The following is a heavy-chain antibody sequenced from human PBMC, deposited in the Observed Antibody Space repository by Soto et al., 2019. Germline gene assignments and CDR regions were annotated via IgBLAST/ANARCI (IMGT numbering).Heavy chain of an antibody. CDR3: ARDYYDSSGYQDYFDY. Sequence: SETLSLTCAVSGGSISSSNWWSWVRQPPGKGLEWIGEIYHSGSTNYNPSLKSRVTISVDKSKNQFSLKLSSVTAADTAVYYCARDYYDSSGYQDYFDYWCQGTLVTVSS. J-gene: IGHJ4*02. V-gene: IGHV4-4*02. CDR1: GGSISSSNW. D-gene: IGHD3-22*01. CDR2: IYHSGST.